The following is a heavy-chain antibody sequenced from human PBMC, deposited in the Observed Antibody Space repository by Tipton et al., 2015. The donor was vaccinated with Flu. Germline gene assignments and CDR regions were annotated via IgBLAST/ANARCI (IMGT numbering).Heavy chain of an antibody. J-gene: IGHJ6*02. CDR2: ISSSGSTI. D-gene: IGHD3-3*01. CDR1: GFTFSDDY. Sequence: GSLRLSCAASGFTFSDDYMSWIRQAPGKGLEWVSHISSSGSTINYAVSVKGRFTISRDNAKNSLYLQMNSLRAEDTAVYYCARDHPPSITVLGEITDYFGMDVWGQGP. V-gene: IGHV3-11*01. CDR3: ARDHPPSITVLGEITDYFGMDV.